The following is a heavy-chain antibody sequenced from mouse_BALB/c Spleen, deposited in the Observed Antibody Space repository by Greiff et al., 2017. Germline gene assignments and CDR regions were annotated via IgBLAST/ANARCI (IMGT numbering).Heavy chain of an antibody. CDR2: INPSNGGT. CDR3: TRSEGWFAY. J-gene: IGHJ3*01. CDR1: GYTFTSYY. V-gene: IGHV1S81*02. Sequence: VQLQESGAELVKPGASVKLSCKASGYTFTSYYMYWVKQRPGQGLEWIGEINPSNGGTNFNEKFKSKATLTVDKSSSTAYMQLSSLTSEDSAVYYCTRSEGWFAYWGQGTLVTVSA.